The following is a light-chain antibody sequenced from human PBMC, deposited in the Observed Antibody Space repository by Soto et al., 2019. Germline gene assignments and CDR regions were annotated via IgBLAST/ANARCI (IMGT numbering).Light chain of an antibody. J-gene: IGLJ3*02. CDR2: GNS. CDR3: QSYDSTVRDWV. Sequence: QSVLTQPPSVSGAPGQRVTISCTGTSSTIGAGYDVHWYQQLPGTAPKLLIYGNSNRPSGVPDRFSASKSGTSASLAITGLQADDEADYYCQSYDSTVRDWVFGGGTKVTVL. CDR1: SSTIGAGYD. V-gene: IGLV1-40*01.